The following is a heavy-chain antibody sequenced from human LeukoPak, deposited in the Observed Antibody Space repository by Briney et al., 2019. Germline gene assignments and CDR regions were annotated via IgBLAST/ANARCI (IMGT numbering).Heavy chain of an antibody. V-gene: IGHV3-21*01. CDR1: RFTFSYS. Sequence: PGGSLRLSCAASRFTFSYSMNWVRQAPGKGLEWFASISSTGSYIYYADSVKGRFTISRDNAKNSVHLQMNSLRAEDTAVYYCARDQTPFVWGQGTLVTVSS. CDR2: ISSTGSYI. CDR3: ARDQTPFV. J-gene: IGHJ4*02.